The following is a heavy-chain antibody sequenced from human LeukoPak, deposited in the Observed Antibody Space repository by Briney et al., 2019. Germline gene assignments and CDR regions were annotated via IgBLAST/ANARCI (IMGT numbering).Heavy chain of an antibody. Sequence: PGGSLRLSCAASGFTFSSYAMHWVRQAPGKGLEWVAVISYDGSNKYYADSVKGRFTISRDNSKNTLYLQMNSLRAEDTAVYYCARDTGYSYGRGGSFDYWGQGTLVTVSS. D-gene: IGHD5-18*01. CDR1: GFTFSSYA. J-gene: IGHJ4*02. CDR2: ISYDGSNK. V-gene: IGHV3-30*04. CDR3: ARDTGYSYGRGGSFDY.